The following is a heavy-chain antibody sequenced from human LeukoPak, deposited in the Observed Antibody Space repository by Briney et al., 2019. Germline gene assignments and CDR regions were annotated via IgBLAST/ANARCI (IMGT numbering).Heavy chain of an antibody. J-gene: IGHJ4*02. CDR2: IYYSGST. D-gene: IGHD2-15*01. CDR1: GGSISSGGYY. V-gene: IGHV4-31*03. Sequence: SETLSLTCTVSGGSISSGGYYWSWIRQHPGKGLEWIGYIYYSGSTYYNPSLKSRVTISVDTSKNQFPLKLSSVTAADTAVYYCARGTAASGIDYWGQGTLVTVSS. CDR3: ARGTAASGIDY.